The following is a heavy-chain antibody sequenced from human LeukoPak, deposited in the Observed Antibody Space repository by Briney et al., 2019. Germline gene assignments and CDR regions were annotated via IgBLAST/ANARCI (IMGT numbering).Heavy chain of an antibody. J-gene: IGHJ6*03. CDR2: INPNSGGT. CDR1: GYTFTGYY. V-gene: IGHV1-2*02. D-gene: IGHD3-10*01. CDR3: ARDRGAYYYYYMDV. Sequence: GASVKVSCKASGYTFTGYYMHWVRQAPRQGPEWMGWINPNSGGTNYAQKFQGRVTMTRDTSISTAYMELSRLRSDDTAVYYCARDRGAYYYYYMDVWGKGTTVTVSS.